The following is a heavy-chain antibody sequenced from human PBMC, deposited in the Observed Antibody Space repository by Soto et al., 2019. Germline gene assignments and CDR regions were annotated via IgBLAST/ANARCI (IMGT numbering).Heavy chain of an antibody. J-gene: IGHJ3*02. Sequence: EVQLVESGGGLVQPGGSLRLSCAASGFTLSDHYMDWVRQAPGKGLEWVGRTRNKANSYSTEYAASVKGRFTISRDDSASSLYLQMNSLKTEDTAVYYCARNNRVDAFDIWGQGTMVTVSS. CDR1: GFTLSDHY. CDR2: TRNKANSYST. D-gene: IGHD3-10*01. V-gene: IGHV3-72*01. CDR3: ARNNRVDAFDI.